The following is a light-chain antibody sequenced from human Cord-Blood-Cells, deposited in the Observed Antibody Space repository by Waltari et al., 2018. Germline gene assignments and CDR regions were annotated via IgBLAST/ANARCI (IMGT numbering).Light chain of an antibody. J-gene: IGKJ3*01. CDR2: AAS. CDR3: QQAISFPFS. V-gene: IGKV1D-12*01. Sequence: DIQMTQSPSSVSASVGDRVTITCRASQGISCWLDWYQQKPGKAPKLLVYAASSLQSGVPSRFSGRESGTDFTLTIRSLQPEDFAAYYCQQAISFPFSFGPGTKVYNK. CDR1: QGISCW.